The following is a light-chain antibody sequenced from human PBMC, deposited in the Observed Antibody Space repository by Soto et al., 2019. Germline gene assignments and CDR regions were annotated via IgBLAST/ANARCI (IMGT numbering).Light chain of an antibody. Sequence: DIVMTQSPLSLPVTPGEPASISCRSSQGLLHSNGYNYLDWYLQKPGQSPQLLIYLGSNRASGVPHRFSGSGSGADFTLKISRVEAEDVGVYYCMQALQTPYTFGQGTKLEIK. J-gene: IGKJ2*01. V-gene: IGKV2-28*01. CDR2: LGS. CDR3: MQALQTPYT. CDR1: QGLLHSNGYNY.